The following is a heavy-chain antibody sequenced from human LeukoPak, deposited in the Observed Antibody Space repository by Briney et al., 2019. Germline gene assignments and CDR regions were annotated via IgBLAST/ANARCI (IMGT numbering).Heavy chain of an antibody. CDR2: ISGSGGST. Sequence: AGGSLRLSCAASGFTFSSYAMSWVRQAPGKGLEWVSAISGSGGSTYYADSVKGRFTISRDNSKNTLYLQMNSLRAEDTAVYYCAKDRGGDYVYYYYGMDVWGQGTTVTVSS. V-gene: IGHV3-23*01. J-gene: IGHJ6*02. CDR3: AKDRGGDYVYYYYGMDV. CDR1: GFTFSSYA. D-gene: IGHD4-17*01.